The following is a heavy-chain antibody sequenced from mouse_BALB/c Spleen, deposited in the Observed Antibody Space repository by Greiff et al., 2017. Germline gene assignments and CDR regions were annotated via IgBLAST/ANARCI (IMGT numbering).Heavy chain of an antibody. CDR3: ARSLDYHGYAMDY. D-gene: IGHD6-2*01. CDR1: GYTFTSYV. V-gene: IGHV1-14*01. Sequence: VQLKESGPELVKPGASVKMSCKASGYTFTSYVMHWVKQKPGQGLEWIGYINPYNDGTKYNEKFKGKATLTSDKSSSTAYMELSSLTSEDSAVYYCARSLDYHGYAMDYWGQGTSVTVSS. CDR2: INPYNDGT. J-gene: IGHJ4*01.